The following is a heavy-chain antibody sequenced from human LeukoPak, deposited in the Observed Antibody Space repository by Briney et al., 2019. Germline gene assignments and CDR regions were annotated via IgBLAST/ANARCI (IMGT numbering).Heavy chain of an antibody. D-gene: IGHD3-22*01. CDR2: ISYDGSNK. Sequence: GGSLRLSCAASGFTFSGYAMHWVRQAPGKGLEWVAVISYDGSNKYYADSVKGRFTISRDNSKNTLYLQMNSLRAEDTAVYYCARAVIVVVSEWFDYWGQGTLVTVSS. CDR1: GFTFSGYA. CDR3: ARAVIVVVSEWFDY. J-gene: IGHJ4*02. V-gene: IGHV3-30*04.